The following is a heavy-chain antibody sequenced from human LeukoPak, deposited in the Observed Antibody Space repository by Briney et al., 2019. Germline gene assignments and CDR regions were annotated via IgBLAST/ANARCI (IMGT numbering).Heavy chain of an antibody. Sequence: SGGSLRLSCAASGFTFSSYAMHWVRQAPGKGLEWVAVISYDGSNKYYADSVKGRFTISRDNSKNTLYLQMNSLRAEDTAVYYCARVPSHYGGNSGCFDYWGQGTLVTVSS. V-gene: IGHV3-30-3*01. CDR2: ISYDGSNK. D-gene: IGHD4-23*01. J-gene: IGHJ4*02. CDR1: GFTFSSYA. CDR3: ARVPSHYGGNSGCFDY.